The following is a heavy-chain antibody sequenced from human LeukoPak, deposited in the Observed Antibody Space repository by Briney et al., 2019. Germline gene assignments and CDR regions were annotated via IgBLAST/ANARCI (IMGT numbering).Heavy chain of an antibody. V-gene: IGHV4-39*07. CDR2: ILYSGST. J-gene: IGHJ3*02. CDR1: GGSISRSSYY. D-gene: IGHD3-22*01. Sequence: SETLSLTCTVSGGSISRSSYYWGWIRQPPGKGLEWIGNILYSGSTSYNPSLKSRVAILIDTSQNQFSLKLSSVTAADTAVYYCAREEKDYYDSSGYSDAFDIWGQGTMVTVSS. CDR3: AREEKDYYDSSGYSDAFDI.